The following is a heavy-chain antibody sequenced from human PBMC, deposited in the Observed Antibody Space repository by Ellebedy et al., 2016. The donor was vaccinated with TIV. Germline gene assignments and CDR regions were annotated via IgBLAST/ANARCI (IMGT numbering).Heavy chain of an antibody. J-gene: IGHJ4*01. D-gene: IGHD3-22*01. V-gene: IGHV3-74*01. CDR2: INSDGSS. Sequence: PGGSLRLSCAASGFTFSSYWMHWVRQAPGKGLVWVSRINSDGSSIYADSVKGRFTISRDNSKNTLYLQMNSLRAEDTAVYYCAKRSNGGYYYDTGDYYFDYWGHGTLVTVSS. CDR1: GFTFSSYW. CDR3: AKRSNGGYYYDTGDYYFDY.